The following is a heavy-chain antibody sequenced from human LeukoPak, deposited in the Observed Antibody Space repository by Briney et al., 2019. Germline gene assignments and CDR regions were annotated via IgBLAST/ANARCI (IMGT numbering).Heavy chain of an antibody. Sequence: GESLKISCKGSGSRFTSYWIGWVRPLPGKGLGWMGIIYPGDSDTRYSPSFQGQVTISADKSISTAYLQWSSLKASDTAMYYCARRGYGDCPIRFDLWGQDTLDPVSS. CDR2: IYPGDSDT. D-gene: IGHD4-17*01. J-gene: IGHJ5*02. CDR1: GSRFTSYW. V-gene: IGHV5-51*01. CDR3: ARRGYGDCPIRFDL.